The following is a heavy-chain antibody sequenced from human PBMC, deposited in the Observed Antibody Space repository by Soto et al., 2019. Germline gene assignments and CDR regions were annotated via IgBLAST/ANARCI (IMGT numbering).Heavy chain of an antibody. J-gene: IGHJ6*02. CDR1: GFTFSSYG. D-gene: IGHD6-6*01. V-gene: IGHV3-30*18. CDR3: AKDRVRIAARPGPVDGMDV. Sequence: GGSLRLSCAASGFTFSSYGMHWVRQAPGKXLEWVAVISYDGSNKYYADSVKGRFTISRDNSKNTLYLQMNSLRAEDTAVYYCAKDRVRIAARPGPVDGMDVWGQGTTVTVSS. CDR2: ISYDGSNK.